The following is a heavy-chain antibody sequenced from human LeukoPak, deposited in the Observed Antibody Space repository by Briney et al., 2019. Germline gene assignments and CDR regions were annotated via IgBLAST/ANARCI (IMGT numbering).Heavy chain of an antibody. J-gene: IGHJ5*02. CDR1: GFTFSSYW. D-gene: IGHD2-21*02. CDR3: AKDGTVTGPGWFDP. CDR2: IGYSGGGT. Sequence: PGGSLRLSCAASGFTFSSYWMSWVRQAPGKGLEWVSTIGYSGGGTYYADSVKGRFTISRDNSKNTLYLQVNSLRAEDTAVYYCAKDGTVTGPGWFDPWGQGTLVTVSS. V-gene: IGHV3-23*01.